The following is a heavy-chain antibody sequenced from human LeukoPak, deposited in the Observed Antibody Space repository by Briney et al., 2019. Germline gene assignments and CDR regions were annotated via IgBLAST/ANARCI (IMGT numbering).Heavy chain of an antibody. CDR2: ISYDGSNK. D-gene: IGHD3-22*01. CDR1: GFTFSSYG. Sequence: GGSLRLSCAASGFTFSSYGMHWVRQAPGKGLEWVAVISYDGSNKYYADSVKGRFTISRENSKNTLYLQMNSLRAEDTAVDYCAKKHYYDSSGYYPGVFDIWGQGTMVTVSS. J-gene: IGHJ3*02. CDR3: AKKHYYDSSGYYPGVFDI. V-gene: IGHV3-30*18.